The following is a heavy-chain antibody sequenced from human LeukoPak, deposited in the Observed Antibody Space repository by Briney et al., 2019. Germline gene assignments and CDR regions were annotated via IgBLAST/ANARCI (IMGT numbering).Heavy chain of an antibody. V-gene: IGHV3-30-3*01. CDR1: GFTFSSYA. Sequence: GGSLRLSCAASGFTFSSYAMHWVRQAPGKGLEWVAVISYDGSNKYYADSVKGRFTISRDNSKNTLYPQMNSLRAEDTAVYYCARDKGSLYYFDYWGQGTLVTVSS. CDR2: ISYDGSNK. CDR3: ARDKGSLYYFDY. J-gene: IGHJ4*02. D-gene: IGHD6-13*01.